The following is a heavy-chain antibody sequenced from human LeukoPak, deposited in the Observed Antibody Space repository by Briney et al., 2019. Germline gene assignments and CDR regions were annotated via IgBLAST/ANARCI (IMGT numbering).Heavy chain of an antibody. CDR3: ARRYYHSSEFDP. J-gene: IGHJ5*02. CDR2: IYPTDSTT. V-gene: IGHV5-51*01. CDR1: GYGFSNYW. D-gene: IGHD3-22*01. Sequence: GESLKISCKASGYGFSNYWIGWVRQLPGKGLEWMWFIYPTDSTTRYSPSFQGQVTISADKSISTAYLQWSSLKASDTAIYYCARRYYHSSEFDPWGQGTLVTVSS.